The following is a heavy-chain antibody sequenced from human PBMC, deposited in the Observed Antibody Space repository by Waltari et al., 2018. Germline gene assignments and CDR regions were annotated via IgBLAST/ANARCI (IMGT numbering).Heavy chain of an antibody. CDR2: IYHSGGT. V-gene: IGHV4-4*02. Sequence: QVQLQESGPGLVKPSGTLSLTCAVSGGSLSSSNWWSWVRQPPGKGLGWMGEIYHSGGTNYNPSLKSRVTISVDKSKNQFSLKLSSVTAADTAVYYCARIGYSSGWYLDYWGQGTLVTVSS. CDR3: ARIGYSSGWYLDY. D-gene: IGHD6-19*01. J-gene: IGHJ4*02. CDR1: GGSLSSSNW.